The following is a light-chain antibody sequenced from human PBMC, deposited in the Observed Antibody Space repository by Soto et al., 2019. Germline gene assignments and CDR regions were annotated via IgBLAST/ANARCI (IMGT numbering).Light chain of an antibody. CDR1: SSDVGGYNS. CDR3: SSYSTGGSYV. CDR2: DVS. V-gene: IGLV2-14*03. Sequence: QSVLTQPASVSGSPGQSIAISCTGTSSDVGGYNSASWYQQHPGKAPKLLIYDVSNRPSGVSNRSSGSKSGNTASLTISGLQAEDEADYYCSSYSTGGSYVFGTGTKVPVL. J-gene: IGLJ1*01.